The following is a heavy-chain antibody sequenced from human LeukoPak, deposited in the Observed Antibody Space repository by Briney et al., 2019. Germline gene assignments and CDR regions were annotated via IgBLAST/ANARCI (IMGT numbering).Heavy chain of an antibody. D-gene: IGHD2-2*01. CDR1: GFTFSSYS. V-gene: IGHV3-21*01. Sequence: GGSLRLSCAASGFTFSSYSMNWVRQAPGKGLEWVSSISSSSSYIYYADSVKGRFTISRDNAKNSLYLQMNSLRAEDTAVYYCARGYCSSTGCYGYYYYGMDVWGQGTTVTVSS. CDR2: ISSSSSYI. CDR3: ARGYCSSTGCYGYYYYGMDV. J-gene: IGHJ6*02.